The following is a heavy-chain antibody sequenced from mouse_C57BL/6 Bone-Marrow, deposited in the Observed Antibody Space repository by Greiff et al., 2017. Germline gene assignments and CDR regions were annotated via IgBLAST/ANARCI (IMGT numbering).Heavy chain of an antibody. CDR1: GFNIKNTY. Sequence: VKLQQSVAELVRPGASVKLSCTASGFNIKNTYMHWVKQRPEQGLEWIGRIDTENGNTKYAPKFQGKATITADTSSNTAYLQLSSLTSEDTAIYYCSTFTVVSNWYFDVWGTGTTFTVSS. V-gene: IGHV14-3*01. J-gene: IGHJ1*03. CDR3: STFTVVSNWYFDV. CDR2: IDTENGNT. D-gene: IGHD1-1*01.